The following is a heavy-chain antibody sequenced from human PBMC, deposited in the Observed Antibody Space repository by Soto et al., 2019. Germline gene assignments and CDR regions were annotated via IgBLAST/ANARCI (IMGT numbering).Heavy chain of an antibody. V-gene: IGHV1-69*01. D-gene: IGHD2-2*01. Sequence: QVQLVQSGAEVKKPGSSVKVSCKASGGTFSSYAISWVRQAPGQGLEWMGGIFPIFGPANYAQKFQGRVTITEDESTSTAYMERSSVRSEDTAVYYCGRYCSSTSCSSRMDYYYGMDVWGQGTTVTVSS. J-gene: IGHJ6*02. CDR3: GRYCSSTSCSSRMDYYYGMDV. CDR1: GGTFSSYA. CDR2: IFPIFGPA.